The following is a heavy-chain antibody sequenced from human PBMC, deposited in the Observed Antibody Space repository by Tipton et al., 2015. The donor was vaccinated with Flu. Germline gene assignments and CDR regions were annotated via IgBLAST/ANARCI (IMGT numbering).Heavy chain of an antibody. CDR3: ARDQDDYVWGSYRPLDY. D-gene: IGHD3-16*02. CDR2: IWYDGSNK. V-gene: IGHV3-33*01. Sequence: SLRLSCAASGFTFSSYGMHWVRQAPGKGLEWVAVIWYDGSNKYYADSVKGRFTISRDNSKNTLYLQMNSLRAEDTAVYYCARDQDDYVWGSYRPLDYWGQGTLVTVSS. CDR1: GFTFSSYG. J-gene: IGHJ4*02.